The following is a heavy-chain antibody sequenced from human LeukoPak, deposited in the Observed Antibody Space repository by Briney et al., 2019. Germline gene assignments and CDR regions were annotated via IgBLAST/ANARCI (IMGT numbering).Heavy chain of an antibody. D-gene: IGHD6-13*01. J-gene: IGHJ6*02. V-gene: IGHV3-23*01. CDR1: GFTFSSYA. CDR2: ISGSGGST. Sequence: PGGSLRLSCAASGFTFSSYAMSWVRQAPGKGLEWVSAISGSGGSTYYADSVKGRFTISRDNAKNSLYLQMNSLRAEDTAVYYCARDRIAAAGTWSYYYYYYGMDVWGQGTTVTVSS. CDR3: ARDRIAAAGTWSYYYYYYGMDV.